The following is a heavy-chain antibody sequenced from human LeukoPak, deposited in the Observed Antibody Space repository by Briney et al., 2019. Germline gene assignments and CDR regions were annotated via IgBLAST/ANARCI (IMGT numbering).Heavy chain of an antibody. V-gene: IGHV4-59*01. CDR3: ARGLPAASFDP. D-gene: IGHD6-25*01. CDR2: IYYSGST. Sequence: SETLSLTCTVSGGSISSYYWSWIRQPPGKGLEWIGYIYYSGSTNYNPSLKSRVTISVDTSKNQFSLKLSSVTAADTAVYYCARGLPAASFDPWGQGPLGPV. J-gene: IGHJ5*02. CDR1: GGSISSYY.